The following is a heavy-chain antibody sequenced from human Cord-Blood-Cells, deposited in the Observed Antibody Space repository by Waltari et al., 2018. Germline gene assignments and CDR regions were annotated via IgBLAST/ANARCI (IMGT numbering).Heavy chain of an antibody. D-gene: IGHD2-2*01. J-gene: IGHJ4*02. Sequence: QVQLQESGPGLVKPSETLSLTCAVSGYSISSGYYWGWIRQPPGKGLEWIGSIYHSGSTYYNPSLKSRVTISVDTSKSQFSLKLSSVTAADTAVYYCARDQYCSSTSCYYFDYWGQGTLVTVSS. CDR1: GYSISSGYY. CDR3: ARDQYCSSTSCYYFDY. CDR2: IYHSGST. V-gene: IGHV4-38-2*02.